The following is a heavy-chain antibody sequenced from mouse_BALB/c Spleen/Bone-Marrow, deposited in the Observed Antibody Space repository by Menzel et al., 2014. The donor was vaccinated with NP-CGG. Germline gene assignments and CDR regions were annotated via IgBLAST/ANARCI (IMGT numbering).Heavy chain of an antibody. D-gene: IGHD3-1*01. Sequence: EVNLVESGPSLVKPSQTLSLTCSVTGDSITSGYWNWFRKFPGNKLEYMGYISYSGSTYYNPSLKSRIFITRDTSKNLYYLQLNSMTTKDTATYYCARSGSSAYHYYAMDYWGQGTSVTVSS. CDR3: ARSGSSAYHYYAMDY. V-gene: IGHV3-8*02. J-gene: IGHJ4*01. CDR1: GDSITSGY. CDR2: ISYSGST.